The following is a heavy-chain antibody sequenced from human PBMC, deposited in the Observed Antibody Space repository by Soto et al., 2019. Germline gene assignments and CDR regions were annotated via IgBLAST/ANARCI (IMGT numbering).Heavy chain of an antibody. V-gene: IGHV3-33*01. CDR2: ILYDGSNK. Sequence: GGSLRLSCAASGFTFSNYGMHWARQAPGKGLEWVAAILYDGSNKYYADSVKGRFTISRDNSKNTLYLQMNSLRAEDTAVYYCVRENYYYGMDFWGQGTAVTGSS. CDR3: VRENYYYGMDF. J-gene: IGHJ6*02. CDR1: GFTFSNYG.